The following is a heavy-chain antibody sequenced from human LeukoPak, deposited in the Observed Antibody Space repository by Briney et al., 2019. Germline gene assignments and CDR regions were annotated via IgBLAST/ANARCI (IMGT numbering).Heavy chain of an antibody. J-gene: IGHJ6*02. V-gene: IGHV1-2*04. CDR1: GYTFTGYY. Sequence: GASVKVSCKASGYTFTGYYMHWVRQAPGQGLEWMGWINPNSGGTNYAQKFQGWVTMTRDTSISTAYMELSRLRSDDTPVYYCARGGEGYYGSGSYYKRRGSAQGMDVWGQGTTVTVSS. D-gene: IGHD3-10*01. CDR3: ARGGEGYYGSGSYYKRRGSAQGMDV. CDR2: INPNSGGT.